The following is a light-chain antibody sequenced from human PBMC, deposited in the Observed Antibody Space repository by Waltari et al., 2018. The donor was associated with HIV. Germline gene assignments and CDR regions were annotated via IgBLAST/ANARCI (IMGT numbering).Light chain of an antibody. V-gene: IGLV3-1*01. Sequence: SYELTQPPSVSVSQGQIASITRSGDKLGDKYVSWYQQKAGQSPVLVIFQDSKRPSGIPDRVSGSNSGNTATLTISGTQAMDEADYYCQAWDSRTSFGGGTKLTVL. CDR3: QAWDSRTS. CDR1: KLGDKY. CDR2: QDS. J-gene: IGLJ2*01.